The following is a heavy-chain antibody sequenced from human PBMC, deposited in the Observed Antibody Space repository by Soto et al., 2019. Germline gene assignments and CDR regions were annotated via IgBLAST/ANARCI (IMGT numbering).Heavy chain of an antibody. J-gene: IGHJ5*02. D-gene: IGHD3-10*01. CDR3: ATSTRYYYGSGKDP. CDR2: FDPEDGET. CDR1: GYTLTELS. Sequence: ASVKVSCKVSGYTLTELSMHWVRQAPGKGLEWMGGFDPEDGETIYAQKFQGRVTMTEDTSTDTAYMELSSLRSEDTAVYYCATSTRYYYGSGKDPWGQGTLVTVSS. V-gene: IGHV1-24*01.